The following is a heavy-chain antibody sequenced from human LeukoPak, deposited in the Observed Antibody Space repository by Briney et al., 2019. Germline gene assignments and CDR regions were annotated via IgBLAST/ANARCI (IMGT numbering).Heavy chain of an antibody. D-gene: IGHD3-16*01. Sequence: ASVKVSCKTSGYTFTDFGITWVRQAPGQGLEWVGWINTKTGQINLARKLQGRVTMTTDTSTRTAYMELRSLRSDDTAVYFCAGDIAYDVDYWGPGTLVTVSS. V-gene: IGHV1-18*01. J-gene: IGHJ4*02. CDR2: INTKTGQI. CDR1: GYTFTDFG. CDR3: AGDIAYDVDY.